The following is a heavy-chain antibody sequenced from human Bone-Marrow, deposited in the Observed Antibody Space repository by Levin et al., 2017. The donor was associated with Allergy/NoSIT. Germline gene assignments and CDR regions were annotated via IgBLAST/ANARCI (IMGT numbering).Heavy chain of an antibody. CDR1: GFTFSSYS. CDR2: ISSSSSYI. CDR3: ARDQAVSPPQEDYYDFWSGYSWSD. V-gene: IGHV3-21*01. Sequence: GGSLRLSCAASGFTFSSYSMNWVRQAPGKGLEWVSSISSSSSYIYYADSVKGRFTISRDNAKNSLYLQMNSLRAEDTAVYYCARDQAVSPPQEDYYDFWSGYSWSDWGQGTLVTVSS. D-gene: IGHD3-3*01. J-gene: IGHJ4*02.